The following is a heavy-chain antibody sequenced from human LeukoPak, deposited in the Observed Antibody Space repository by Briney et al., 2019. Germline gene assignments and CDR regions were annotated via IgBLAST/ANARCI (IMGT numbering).Heavy chain of an antibody. CDR2: MNPNSGNT. CDR3: ARAGQEDYLWGTYRDDY. D-gene: IGHD3-16*02. J-gene: IGHJ4*02. CDR1: GYTFTSYD. Sequence: GASVKVSCKASGYTFTSYDIIWVRQATGQGLVRMGWMNPNSGNTGYAQKFQGRVTMTRNTSTSTAYMELSSLRSEDTAIYYCARAGQEDYLWGTYRDDYWGQGTLVTVSS. V-gene: IGHV1-8*01.